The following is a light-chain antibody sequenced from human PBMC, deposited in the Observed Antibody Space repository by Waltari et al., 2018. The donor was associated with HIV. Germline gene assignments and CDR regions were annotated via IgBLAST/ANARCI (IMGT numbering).Light chain of an antibody. CDR3: CSYAGSSTLV. CDR1: SRVVGGYNF. V-gene: IGLV2-23*01. CDR2: EGS. J-gene: IGLJ3*02. Sequence: QSPPLQPASVPGPPGHPTTISGTGPSRVVGGYNFFSWYQQHPGKAPKLMIYEGSKRPSGVSNRFSGSKSGNTASLTISGLQAEDEADYYCCSYAGSSTLVFGGGTKLTVL.